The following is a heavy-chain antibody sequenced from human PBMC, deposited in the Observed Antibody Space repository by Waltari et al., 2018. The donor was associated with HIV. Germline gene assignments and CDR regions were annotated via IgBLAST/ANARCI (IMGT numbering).Heavy chain of an antibody. J-gene: IGHJ4*02. CDR2: MSPGGVV. CDR1: GFSFRDYT. D-gene: IGHD6-19*01. CDR3: AKNQAVPEA. Sequence: QVQLVESGGGLVNPGGSLRVSCAGSGFSFRDYTMTWIRQTPKKDLEWVSHMSPGGVVAYADSVRGRFTTSRDNAKNLLFLEMTGLRVDDTARYYCAKNQAVPEAWGPGTRVTVS. V-gene: IGHV3-11*01.